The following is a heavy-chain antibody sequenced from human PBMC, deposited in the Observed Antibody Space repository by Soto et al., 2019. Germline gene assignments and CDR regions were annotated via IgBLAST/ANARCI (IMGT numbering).Heavy chain of an antibody. D-gene: IGHD2-2*01. CDR3: ANLGGGYCTSTDCPDY. CDR2: ISYDDRNK. CDR1: GFTFSSCG. V-gene: IGHV3-30*18. Sequence: GGSLRLSCAASGFTFSSCGLHWISQAPGKGLEWVAVISYDDRNKYYADSVKGRFTISRDNSKNTLYLQMNSLRAEDTAVYYCANLGGGYCTSTDCPDYWGQGTLVTVSS. J-gene: IGHJ4*02.